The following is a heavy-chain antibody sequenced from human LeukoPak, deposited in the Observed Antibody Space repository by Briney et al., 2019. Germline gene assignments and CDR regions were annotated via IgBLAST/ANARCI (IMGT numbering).Heavy chain of an antibody. J-gene: IGHJ4*02. D-gene: IGHD7-27*01. V-gene: IGHV3-33*01. CDR1: GFTFSSYG. CDR2: IWYDGSNK. CDR3: AIDPNWGTHS. Sequence: PGGSLRLSCAASGFTFSSYGMHWVRQAPGKGLEWVAAIWYDGSNKYYADSVKGRFTISRDNSKNTLYLQMNSLRVEDTAVYYCAIDPNWGTHSWGQGVLVTVSS.